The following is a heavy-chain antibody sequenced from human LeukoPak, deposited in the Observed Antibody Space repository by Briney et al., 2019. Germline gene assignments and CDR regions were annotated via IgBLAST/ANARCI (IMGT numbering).Heavy chain of an antibody. Sequence: GGSLRLSCAASGFTFSSYEMNWVRQAPGKGLEWVSYISSSGSTIYYADSVKGRFTISRDNAKNSLYLQMNSLRAEDTAVYYCARASTYHYDWFDPWGQGTLVTVSS. CDR3: ARASTYHYDWFDP. J-gene: IGHJ5*02. V-gene: IGHV3-48*03. CDR1: GFTFSSYE. CDR2: ISSSGSTI. D-gene: IGHD2-2*01.